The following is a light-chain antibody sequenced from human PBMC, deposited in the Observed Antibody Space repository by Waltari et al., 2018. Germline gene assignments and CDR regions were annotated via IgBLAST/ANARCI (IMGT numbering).Light chain of an antibody. V-gene: IGLV1-44*01. CDR2: SNN. Sequence: QSVLTQPPSVSGTPGQRVSFSCSGSSSNIGSKSVNWYQQVPGTAPKLRIYSNNQRPSGVPDRFSGSKSGTSASLAISGLQSEDEADYYCATWDDSLNGLFGGGTRLTVL. CDR3: ATWDDSLNGL. J-gene: IGLJ2*01. CDR1: SSNIGSKS.